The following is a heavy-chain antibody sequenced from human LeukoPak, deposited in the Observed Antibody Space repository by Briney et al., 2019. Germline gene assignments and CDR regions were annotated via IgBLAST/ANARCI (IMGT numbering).Heavy chain of an antibody. CDR3: AREILYDSTGYYL. D-gene: IGHD3-22*01. J-gene: IGHJ4*02. CDR2: INHSGST. Sequence: SETLSLTCAVYGGSFSGYYWSWIRQPPGKGLEWIGEINHSGSTNYNPSLKSRVTISVDMSKNQFSLKLSSVPAADTAVYYCAREILYDSTGYYLWGQGTVVTVSS. V-gene: IGHV4-34*01. CDR1: GGSFSGYY.